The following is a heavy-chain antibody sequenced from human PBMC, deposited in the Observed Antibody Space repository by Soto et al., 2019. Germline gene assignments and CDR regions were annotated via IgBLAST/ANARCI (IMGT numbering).Heavy chain of an antibody. V-gene: IGHV3-7*05. CDR3: ARAGSTSWYSYDYHGMDV. CDR2: INQDGSEK. Sequence: EVQLVESGGGLVQPGGSLRLSCGASGFTFRTYWLSWVRQVPGKGLEWVANINQDGSEKNYVDSVKGRFTISRDNAKNSLHLQMSSLRAEDTSLYYCARAGSTSWYSYDYHGMDVWGQGTTVTVSS. J-gene: IGHJ6*02. D-gene: IGHD5-18*01. CDR1: GFTFRTYW.